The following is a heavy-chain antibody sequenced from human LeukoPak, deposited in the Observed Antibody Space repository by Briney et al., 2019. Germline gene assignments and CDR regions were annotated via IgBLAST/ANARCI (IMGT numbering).Heavy chain of an antibody. V-gene: IGHV4-4*02. CDR3: GSRGGGDDAFDI. J-gene: IGHJ3*02. CDR1: GGSISSSNW. Sequence: SETLSLTCAVSGGSISSSNWWSWVRQPPGKWLEWIGEIYHSGSTNYNPSLKSRVTISVDKSKNQFSLKLSSVTAADTAVYYWGSRGGGDDAFDIWGQGTMVTVSS. D-gene: IGHD2-21*01. CDR2: IYHSGST.